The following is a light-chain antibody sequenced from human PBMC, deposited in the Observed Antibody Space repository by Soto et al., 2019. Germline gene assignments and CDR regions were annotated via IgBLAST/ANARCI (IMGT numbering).Light chain of an antibody. CDR3: LQDYGYPRT. CDR1: QGIRTE. CDR2: GAS. J-gene: IGKJ1*01. Sequence: AIQMTQSPSSPSASVGDTVTITCRASQGIRTELGWYQQKPGKAPKLLIYGASTLQGGVPSRISGSGSGTEFTLTISSLQPEDFATYYCLQDYGYPRTFGQGTKVEIK. V-gene: IGKV1-6*01.